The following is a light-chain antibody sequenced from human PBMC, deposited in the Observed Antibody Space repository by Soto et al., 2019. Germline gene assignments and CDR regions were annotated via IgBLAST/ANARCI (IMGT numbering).Light chain of an antibody. CDR1: QGVSDW. CDR2: GSS. CDR3: QQANSYPWT. J-gene: IGKJ1*01. Sequence: DIQMTQSPSSVSASVGDSFTITCRASQGVSDWVAWYQQKPGEAPKLLIYGSSSLLSGVPSRFSGTRSGTDFTLTISSLQPEDFATYYCQQANSYPWTFGQGTKGDIK. V-gene: IGKV1-12*01.